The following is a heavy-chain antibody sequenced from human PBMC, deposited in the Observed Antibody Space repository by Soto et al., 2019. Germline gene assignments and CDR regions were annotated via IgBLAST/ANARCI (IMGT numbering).Heavy chain of an antibody. CDR2: IIPVLGTA. Sequence: QVQLVQSGAEVKKPGSSVKVSCKASGGTFNSYAISWVRQAPGQGLEWMGGIIPVLGTARYAQKLQGRVTITADESTSTAYMELNSLTSGDTAVYYCATVNYYGLDVWGQGTTVTVSS. J-gene: IGHJ6*02. CDR3: ATVNYYGLDV. V-gene: IGHV1-69*01. CDR1: GGTFNSYA.